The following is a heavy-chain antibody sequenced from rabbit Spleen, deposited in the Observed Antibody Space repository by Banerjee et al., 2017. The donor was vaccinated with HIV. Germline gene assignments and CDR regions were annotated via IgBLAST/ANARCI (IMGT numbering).Heavy chain of an antibody. V-gene: IGHV1S40*01. CDR1: GFSFSSIYY. D-gene: IGHD2-1*01. Sequence: QSLEESGGDLVKPEGSLTLTCTASGFSFSSIYYMCWVRQAPGKGLECIACIYAGSIGNTYYASWAKGRFTISRTSSTTVTLEMTSLTAADTATYFCARGSAAMTMVITGFYLNLWGQGTLVTVS. J-gene: IGHJ4*01. CDR2: IYAGSIGNT. CDR3: ARGSAAMTMVITGFYLNL.